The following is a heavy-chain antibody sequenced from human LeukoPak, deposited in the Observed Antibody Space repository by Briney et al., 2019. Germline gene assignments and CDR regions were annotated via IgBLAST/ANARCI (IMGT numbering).Heavy chain of an antibody. CDR1: GGSISSYY. J-gene: IGHJ5*02. CDR3: ARHGVSGMITFGGANWFDP. CDR2: ISYSGST. D-gene: IGHD3-16*01. Sequence: SETLSLTCTVSGGSISSYYWSWLRQPPGKGLECIGYISYSGSTNYTPSLKSRVTISVDTSKNQFCLKLSSVTAADTAVYYCARHGVSGMITFGGANWFDPWGQGTLVTVSS. V-gene: IGHV4-59*08.